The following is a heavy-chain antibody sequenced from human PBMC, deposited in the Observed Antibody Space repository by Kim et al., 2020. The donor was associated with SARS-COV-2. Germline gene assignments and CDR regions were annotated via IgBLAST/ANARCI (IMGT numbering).Heavy chain of an antibody. CDR2: ISYDGSNK. D-gene: IGHD3-10*01. Sequence: GGSLRLSCAASGFTFSSYGMHWVRQAPGKGLEWVAVISYDGSNKYYADSVKGRFTISRDNSKNTLYLQMNSLRAEDTAVYYCASYGITMVRGILGDYWG. CDR1: GFTFSSYG. J-gene: IGHJ4*01. CDR3: ASYGITMVRGILGDY. V-gene: IGHV3-33*05.